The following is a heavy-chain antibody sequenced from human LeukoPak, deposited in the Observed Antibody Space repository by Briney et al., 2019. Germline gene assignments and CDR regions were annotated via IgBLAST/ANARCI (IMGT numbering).Heavy chain of an antibody. D-gene: IGHD4-17*01. J-gene: IGHJ4*02. CDR1: GFTFSSYS. CDR2: ISSSSSYI. CDR3: ATNDYGASDY. Sequence: GGSVRLSCAASGFTFSSYSMNWVRQAPGKGLEWVSSISSSSSYIYYADSVKGRFTISRDNAKNSLYLQMNSLRAEDTAVFYCATNDYGASDYWGQGTLVTVSS. V-gene: IGHV3-21*01.